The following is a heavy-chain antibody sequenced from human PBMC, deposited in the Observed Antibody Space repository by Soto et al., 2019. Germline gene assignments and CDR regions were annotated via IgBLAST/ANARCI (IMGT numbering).Heavy chain of an antibody. J-gene: IGHJ4*02. CDR2: ISGSGGST. CDR1: GFTFSSYA. Sequence: EVQLLESGGGLVQPGGSLRLSCAASGFTFSSYAMSWVRQAPGKGLEWVSDISGSGGSTYYADSVKGRFTISRDNSKNTLYLQMNSLRAEDTAVYYCAGIVGATGRHSFDYWGQGTLVTVSS. CDR3: AGIVGATGRHSFDY. V-gene: IGHV3-23*01. D-gene: IGHD1-26*01.